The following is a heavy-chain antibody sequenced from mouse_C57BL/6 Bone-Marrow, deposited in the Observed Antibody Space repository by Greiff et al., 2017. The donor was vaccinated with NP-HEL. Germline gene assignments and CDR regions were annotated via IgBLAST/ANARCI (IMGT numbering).Heavy chain of an antibody. J-gene: IGHJ2*01. CDR1: GYTFTSYD. CDR3: ARRATAQAFDY. D-gene: IGHD3-2*02. Sequence: VKLMESGPELVKPGASVKLSCKASGYTFTSYDINWVKQRPGQGLEWIGWIYPRDGSTKYNEKFKGKATLTVDTSSSTAYMELHSLTSEDSAVYFCARRATAQAFDYWGQGTTLTVSS. V-gene: IGHV1-85*01. CDR2: IYPRDGST.